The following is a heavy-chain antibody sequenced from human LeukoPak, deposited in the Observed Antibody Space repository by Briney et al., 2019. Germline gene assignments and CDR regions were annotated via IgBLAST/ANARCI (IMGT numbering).Heavy chain of an antibody. CDR3: ARAGNYYYSSGYYSHFDY. V-gene: IGHV6-1*01. J-gene: IGHJ4*02. Sequence: SQTLSLTCAISGDSVSSNSAAWNWIRQSPSRGLEWLGRTYYRSKWYNDYAVSVKSRITINPDTSKNQFSLKLSSVTAADTAVYYCARAGNYYYSSGYYSHFDYWGQGTLVTVSS. CDR1: GDSVSSNSAA. D-gene: IGHD3-22*01. CDR2: TYYRSKWYN.